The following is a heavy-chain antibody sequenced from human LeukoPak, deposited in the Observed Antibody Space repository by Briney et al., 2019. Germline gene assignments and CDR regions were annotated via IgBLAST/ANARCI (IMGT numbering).Heavy chain of an antibody. CDR1: GGSFSGYY. V-gene: IGHV4-34*01. CDR2: INHSGST. D-gene: IGHD4-17*01. Sequence: SEALSLTCAVYGGSFSGYYWSWIRQPPGKGLEWIGEINHSGSTNYNPSLKSRVAILVDTSKNQFSLKLSSVTAADTAVYYCARGHSPVTTKVSYFQHWGQGTLVTVSS. CDR3: ARGHSPVTTKVSYFQH. J-gene: IGHJ1*01.